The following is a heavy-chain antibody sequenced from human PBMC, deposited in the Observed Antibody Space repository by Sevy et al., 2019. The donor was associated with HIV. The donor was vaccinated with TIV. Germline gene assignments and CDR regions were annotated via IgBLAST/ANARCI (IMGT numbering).Heavy chain of an antibody. Sequence: GGSLRLSCAASGFTFSSYAMHWVRQAPGKGLEWVAVISYDGSNKYYADSVKGRFTISRDNSKNTLYLQMDGLRAEDTAFYYWARDDEPDYYYFDMDVWGQGTTVTVSS. V-gene: IGHV3-30-3*01. CDR2: ISYDGSNK. CDR3: ARDDEPDYYYFDMDV. CDR1: GFTFSSYA. J-gene: IGHJ6*02.